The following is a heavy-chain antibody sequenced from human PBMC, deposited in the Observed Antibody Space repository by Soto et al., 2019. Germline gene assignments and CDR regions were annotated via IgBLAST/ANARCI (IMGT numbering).Heavy chain of an antibody. CDR1: GFTFSIYA. CDR2: ISTNGGST. CDR3: VKGEYYYDSSGYYPFDY. V-gene: IGHV3-64D*06. J-gene: IGHJ4*02. D-gene: IGHD3-22*01. Sequence: LRLSCSASGFTFSIYAMHWVRQAPGKGLEYVSSISTNGGSTHYADSVKGRFTISRDNSKNTQYLQMSSLRADDTAVYYCVKGEYYYDSSGYYPFDYWGQGTLVTVSS.